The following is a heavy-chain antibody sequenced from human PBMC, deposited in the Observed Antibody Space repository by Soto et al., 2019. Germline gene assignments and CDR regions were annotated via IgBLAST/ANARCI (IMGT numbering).Heavy chain of an antibody. Sequence: SETLSLTCAVSGGSISSGGYPWSWIRQPPGKGLECIGYIYHSGSTYYNPSLKSRVTISVDRSKNQFSLKLSSVTAADTAVYYCARTTAIRAFDIWGQGTMVTVSS. D-gene: IGHD5-18*01. CDR1: GGSISSGGYP. CDR2: IYHSGST. CDR3: ARTTAIRAFDI. V-gene: IGHV4-30-2*01. J-gene: IGHJ3*02.